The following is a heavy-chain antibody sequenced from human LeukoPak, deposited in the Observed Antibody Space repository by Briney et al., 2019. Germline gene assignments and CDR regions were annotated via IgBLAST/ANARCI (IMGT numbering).Heavy chain of an antibody. D-gene: IGHD2-2*01. CDR1: GFTFTSYW. CDR2: IKQDGSGR. CDR3: TRTSIVVVPAATQGYYFDY. V-gene: IGHV3-7*01. J-gene: IGHJ4*02. Sequence: GGSLRLSCAASGFTFTSYWMSWVRQAPGKGLEWVANIKQDGSGRYYVDSVKGRFTISRDNAKNSLYLQMNSLRAEDTAVYYCTRTSIVVVPAATQGYYFDYWGQGTLVTVSS.